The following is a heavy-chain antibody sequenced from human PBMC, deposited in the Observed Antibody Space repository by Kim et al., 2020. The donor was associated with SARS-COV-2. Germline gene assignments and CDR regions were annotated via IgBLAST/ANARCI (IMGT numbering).Heavy chain of an antibody. J-gene: IGHJ4*02. CDR3: ARVFVSGYSSSWNAFDY. Sequence: GGSLRLSCAASGFTFSTYAMHWVRQAPGKGLEWVAVISFDGSNEYYVDSVKGRFTVSRDNSKNTLSLQMNSLRAEDTAVYYCARVFVSGYSSSWNAFDYWGQGTLVTVSS. V-gene: IGHV3-30*04. D-gene: IGHD6-13*01. CDR1: GFTFSTYA. CDR2: ISFDGSNE.